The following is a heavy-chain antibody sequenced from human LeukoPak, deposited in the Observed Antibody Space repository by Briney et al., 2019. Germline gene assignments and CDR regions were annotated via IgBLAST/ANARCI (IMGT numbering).Heavy chain of an antibody. CDR3: ATRMWNYDSSGYDY. V-gene: IGHV3-23*01. D-gene: IGHD3-22*01. Sequence: GGSLRLSCAASGFTFSSYAMSWVRQAPGKGLEWVSAISGSGGSTYYADSVKGRFTISRDTSKNTLYLQMNSLRAEDTAVYYCATRMWNYDSSGYDYWGQGTLVTVSS. CDR1: GFTFSSYA. CDR2: ISGSGGST. J-gene: IGHJ4*02.